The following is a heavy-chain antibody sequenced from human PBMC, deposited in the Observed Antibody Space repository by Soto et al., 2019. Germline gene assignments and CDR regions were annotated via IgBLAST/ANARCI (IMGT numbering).Heavy chain of an antibody. CDR3: ARWYCSSTRCRDLDY. D-gene: IGHD2-2*01. Sequence: QGQLVQSGAVVKKPGSSVRVSCKASGGTFSSYAISWVRQAPGQGLEWMGGIITIFGTGNYAQKFQGRVMITADDSTSTAYMDLTSLRSEDTAVYYCARWYCSSTRCRDLDYWGQGTLVTVSS. CDR1: GGTFSSYA. J-gene: IGHJ4*02. CDR2: IITIFGTG. V-gene: IGHV1-69*01.